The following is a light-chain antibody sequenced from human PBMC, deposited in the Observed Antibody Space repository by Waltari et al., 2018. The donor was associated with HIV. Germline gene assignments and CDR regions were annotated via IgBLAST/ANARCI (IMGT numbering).Light chain of an antibody. V-gene: IGKV1-39*01. CDR1: QNIRSN. CDR2: AAS. J-gene: IGKJ1*01. CDR3: QQSYSSPPT. Sequence: DIQMTQSPSSLSASVEDRVTITCRASQNIRSNLNWYQQKPGKAPKLLIYAASSLQNIVPSRFSGSGSGTDFTLTISSLQSEDFATYHCQQSYSSPPTFGQGTNVEIK.